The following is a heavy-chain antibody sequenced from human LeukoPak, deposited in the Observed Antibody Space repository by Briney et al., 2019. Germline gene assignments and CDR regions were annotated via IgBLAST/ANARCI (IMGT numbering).Heavy chain of an antibody. J-gene: IGHJ4*02. V-gene: IGHV4-38-2*01. D-gene: IGHD2-2*01. CDR3: ARHPHIVVAGTTWLYYFDY. Sequence: SETLSLTXAVSDYSISRGYYWGWMRQPPGKGLEWIGSIYHSGSTYYNPSLKSRVTISVDTSKNQFSLNLRSVTAADTAVYYCARHPHIVVAGTTWLYYFDYWGQGTLVTVSS. CDR1: DYSISRGYY. CDR2: IYHSGST.